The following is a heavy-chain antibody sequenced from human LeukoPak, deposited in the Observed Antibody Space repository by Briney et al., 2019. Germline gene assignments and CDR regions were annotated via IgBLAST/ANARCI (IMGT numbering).Heavy chain of an antibody. CDR2: IEQEGSEK. J-gene: IGHJ3*02. D-gene: IGHD3-10*01. CDR1: GFTFSGYW. Sequence: GGSLRLSCAASGFTFSGYWMSWVRQAPGKGLEWVANIEQEGSEKNYVDSVKGRFTISRDNAKNSLYLQMNSLRAEDTAVYYCARRNSGASDIWGQGTMVTVSS. CDR3: ARRNSGASDI. V-gene: IGHV3-7*05.